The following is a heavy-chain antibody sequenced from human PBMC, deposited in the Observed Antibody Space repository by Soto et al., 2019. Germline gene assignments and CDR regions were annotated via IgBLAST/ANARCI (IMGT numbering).Heavy chain of an antibody. CDR2: IYHSGST. J-gene: IGHJ4*02. CDR3: AREPPDSGSYYERDY. Sequence: SETLSLTCTVSGYSISSGYYWGWIRQPPGKGLEWIGSIYHSGSTYYNPSLKSRVTTSVDTSKNQFSLKLSSVTAADTAVYYCAREPPDSGSYYERDYWGQGTLVTVSS. CDR1: GYSISSGYY. D-gene: IGHD1-26*01. V-gene: IGHV4-38-2*02.